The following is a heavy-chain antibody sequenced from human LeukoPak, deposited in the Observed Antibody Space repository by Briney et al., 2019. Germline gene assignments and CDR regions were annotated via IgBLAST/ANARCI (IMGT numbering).Heavy chain of an antibody. Sequence: SVKVSCKASGGTFSSYAISWVRQAPGQGLEWMGGIIPIFGTANYAQKFQGRVTITADKSTSTAYMELSSLRSEDTAVYYCARAVVRGVIITGWFDPWGQGTLSPSPQ. D-gene: IGHD3-10*01. V-gene: IGHV1-69*06. CDR1: GGTFSSYA. CDR2: IIPIFGTA. J-gene: IGHJ5*02. CDR3: ARAVVRGVIITGWFDP.